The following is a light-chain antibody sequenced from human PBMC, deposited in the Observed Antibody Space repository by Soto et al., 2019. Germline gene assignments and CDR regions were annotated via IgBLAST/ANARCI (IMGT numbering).Light chain of an antibody. J-gene: IGKJ1*01. CDR1: QNINTW. CDR3: QQYNTFWT. V-gene: IGKV1-5*01. Sequence: DIQMTQSPSTLSASVGDGVTLTCRASQNINTWLAWYQQKPGKAPKLLIYDAFSLESGVPSRFSGSASGTEFTLAISSLQPDDFATYYCQQYNTFWTFAQGTKVDIK. CDR2: DAF.